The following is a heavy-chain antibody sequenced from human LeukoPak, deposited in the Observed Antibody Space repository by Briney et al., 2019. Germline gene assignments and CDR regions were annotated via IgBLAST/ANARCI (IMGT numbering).Heavy chain of an antibody. D-gene: IGHD6-19*01. Sequence: GASVKVSCKASGYTFTSYDINWVRQATGQGLEWMGWMNPNSGNTGYAQKFQGRVTITADESTSTAYMELSSLRSEDTAVYYCARERDYSSGWYENYYYGMDVWGQGTTVTVSS. J-gene: IGHJ6*02. CDR1: GYTFTSYD. V-gene: IGHV1-8*01. CDR2: MNPNSGNT. CDR3: ARERDYSSGWYENYYYGMDV.